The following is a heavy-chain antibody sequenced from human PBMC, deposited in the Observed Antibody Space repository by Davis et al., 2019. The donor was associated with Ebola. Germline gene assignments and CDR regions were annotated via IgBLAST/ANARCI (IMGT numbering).Heavy chain of an antibody. D-gene: IGHD3-10*01. V-gene: IGHV1-18*04. CDR1: GYTFTNYG. Sequence: ASVKVSCKASGYTFTNYGITWVRQAPGQGLEWMGWINPHNGNTNYAQNVQGRVIMTSDTSTSTAYMELRSLRSDDTAVYYCARGPLYYYGSGTGDYWGQGTLVTVSS. J-gene: IGHJ4*02. CDR3: ARGPLYYYGSGTGDY. CDR2: INPHNGNT.